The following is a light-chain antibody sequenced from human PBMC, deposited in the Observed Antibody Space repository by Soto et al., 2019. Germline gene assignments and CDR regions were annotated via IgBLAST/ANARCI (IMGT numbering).Light chain of an antibody. V-gene: IGKV3-20*01. CDR2: DAS. CDR3: QQYGSSPRT. Sequence: VFTQSPGTLSLSPGERATLSCRASQSVSSSYLAWYQQKPGQAPRLLIYDASSRATGIPDRFSGSGSGTDFTLTISRLEPEDFAVYYCQQYGSSPRTFGQGTK. J-gene: IGKJ1*01. CDR1: QSVSSSY.